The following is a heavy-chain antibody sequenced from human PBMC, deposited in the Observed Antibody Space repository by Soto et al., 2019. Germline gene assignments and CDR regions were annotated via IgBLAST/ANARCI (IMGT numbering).Heavy chain of an antibody. CDR2: ISGRGGST. V-gene: IGHV3-23*01. CDR1: GFIFSDYS. J-gene: IGHJ4*02. D-gene: IGHD1-1*01. CDR3: ARSSGDTWEQYYFDY. Sequence: EVQLLESGGGLVLPGGSLRLSCAASGFIFSDYSMSWVRQAPGKGLEWVSGISGRGGSTYYADSVKGRFTISRDSSRNTLCLQMNRLSAEDTALYFCARSSGDTWEQYYFDYWGQGTLVPVSS.